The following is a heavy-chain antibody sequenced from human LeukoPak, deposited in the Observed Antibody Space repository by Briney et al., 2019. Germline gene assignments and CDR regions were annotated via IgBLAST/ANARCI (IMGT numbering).Heavy chain of an antibody. V-gene: IGHV1-2*02. CDR1: RDTFTDYY. J-gene: IGHJ1*01. CDR2: INPNSGDT. D-gene: IGHD2-21*02. CDR3: ASVTFRH. Sequence: ASLKVSCKASRDTFTDYYIGCVRQTPGQGLEWMGWINPNSGDTKCAQKFQGRVTITRDTSISTAYMELSRLTSDDTAVYYCASVTFRHWGQGTLVTVSS.